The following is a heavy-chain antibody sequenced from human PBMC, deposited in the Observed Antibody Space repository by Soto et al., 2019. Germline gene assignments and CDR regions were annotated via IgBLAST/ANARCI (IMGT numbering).Heavy chain of an antibody. CDR3: VGGTGY. V-gene: IGHV3-74*01. CDR1: GFTFSSYW. Sequence: EVQVVEFGGGLVQPGGSLRLSCAGSGFTFSSYWMYWARQAPGKGLVLVSRINSDGSSTNYADAVKGRFTISRDNAKNTVHLQMNSLRAEDTAVYYCVGGTGYWGQGTLVTASS. J-gene: IGHJ4*02. D-gene: IGHD1-1*01. CDR2: INSDGSST.